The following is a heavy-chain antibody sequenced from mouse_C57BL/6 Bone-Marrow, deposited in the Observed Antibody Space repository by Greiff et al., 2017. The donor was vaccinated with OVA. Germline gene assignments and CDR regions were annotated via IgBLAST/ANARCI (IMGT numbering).Heavy chain of an antibody. CDR2: IRSKSNNYAT. J-gene: IGHJ3*01. CDR3: VLLFFAY. Sequence: GGGLVQPKGSLKLSCAASGFSFNTYAMNWVRQAPGKGLEWVARIRSKSNNYATYYADSVKDRFTISRDDSESMLYLQMNNLKTEDTAMYYCVLLFFAYWGQGTLVTVSA. D-gene: IGHD2-10*01. CDR1: GFSFNTYA. V-gene: IGHV10-1*01.